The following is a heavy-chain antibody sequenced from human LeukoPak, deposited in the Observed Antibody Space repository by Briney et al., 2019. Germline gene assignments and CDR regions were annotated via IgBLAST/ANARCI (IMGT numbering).Heavy chain of an antibody. CDR2: IYYSGST. CDR1: GGSISSYY. Sequence: PETLSLTCTVSGGSISSYYWSWIRQPPGKGLEWIGYIYYSGSTNYNPSLKSRVTISVDTSKNQFSLKLSSVTAADTAVYYCAVLRGYSYGSYFDYWGQGTLVTVSS. D-gene: IGHD5-18*01. CDR3: AVLRGYSYGSYFDY. V-gene: IGHV4-59*01. J-gene: IGHJ4*02.